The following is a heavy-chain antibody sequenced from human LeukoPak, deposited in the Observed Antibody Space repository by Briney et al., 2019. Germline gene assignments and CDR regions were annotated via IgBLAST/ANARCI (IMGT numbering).Heavy chain of an antibody. V-gene: IGHV4-39*07. Sequence: SETLSLTCTVSGGSISSSSYYWGWIRQPSGKGLEWIGSIYYSGSTNYNPSLKSRVTISVDTSKNQFSLKLSSVTAADTAVYYCARGESLLWFGESPLFDYWGQGTLVTVSS. J-gene: IGHJ4*02. CDR3: ARGESLLWFGESPLFDY. CDR2: IYYSGST. D-gene: IGHD3-10*01. CDR1: GGSISSSSYY.